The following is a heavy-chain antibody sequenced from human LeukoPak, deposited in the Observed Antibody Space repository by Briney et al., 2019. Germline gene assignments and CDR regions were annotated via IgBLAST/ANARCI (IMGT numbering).Heavy chain of an antibody. Sequence: GRSLRLSCAASGFTFSTYSMNWVRQAPGKGLEWVSSISRNSRYIYNADSMRGRFTISRDNAKNSLYLQMNSLKPEDTAVYYCARVAEAAAFDSWGQGTLVTVSS. CDR1: GFTFSTYS. D-gene: IGHD6-13*01. CDR3: ARVAEAAAFDS. CDR2: ISRNSRYI. J-gene: IGHJ4*02. V-gene: IGHV3-21*06.